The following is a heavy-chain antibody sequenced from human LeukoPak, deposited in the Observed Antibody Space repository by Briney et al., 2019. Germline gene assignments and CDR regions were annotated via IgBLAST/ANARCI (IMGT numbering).Heavy chain of an antibody. Sequence: GGSLRLSCEVSGITLNDYYMSWIRQSPGKGLEWISYISNVGEITRYADSVKGRFTISRDNAKNSLYLQMDSLRPEDTAMYFCASLPSVVVTAIFDYWGQGTLVTVSS. CDR3: ASLPSVVVTAIFDY. CDR2: ISNVGEIT. D-gene: IGHD2-21*02. J-gene: IGHJ4*02. CDR1: GITLNDYY. V-gene: IGHV3-11*01.